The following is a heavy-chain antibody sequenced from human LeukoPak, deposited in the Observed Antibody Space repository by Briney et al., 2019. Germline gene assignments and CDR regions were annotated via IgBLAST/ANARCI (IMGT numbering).Heavy chain of an antibody. J-gene: IGHJ4*02. Sequence: PSETLSLTCAVYGESFSGYYWSWIRQPPGKGLEWIGEINHSGSTNYNPSLKSRVTISVDTSKNQFSLKLSSVTAADTAVYYCARAYGGNSTYYFDYWGQGTLVTVSS. D-gene: IGHD4-23*01. V-gene: IGHV4-34*01. CDR1: GESFSGYY. CDR2: INHSGST. CDR3: ARAYGGNSTYYFDY.